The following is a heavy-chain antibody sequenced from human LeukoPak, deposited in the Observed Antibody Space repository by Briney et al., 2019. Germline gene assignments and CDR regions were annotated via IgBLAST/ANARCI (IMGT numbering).Heavy chain of an antibody. CDR2: ISSSSSYI. Sequence: GGSLRLSCAASGFTFSSYSMNWVRQAPGKGLEWASSISSSSSYIYYADSVKGRFTISRDNAKNSLYLQMNSLRAEDTAVYYCATYTVVTGFSDYWGQGTLVTVSS. J-gene: IGHJ4*02. CDR1: GFTFSSYS. CDR3: ATYTVVTGFSDY. D-gene: IGHD2-15*01. V-gene: IGHV3-21*01.